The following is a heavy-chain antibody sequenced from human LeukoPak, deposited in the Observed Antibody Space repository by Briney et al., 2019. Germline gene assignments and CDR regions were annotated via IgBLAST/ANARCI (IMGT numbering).Heavy chain of an antibody. D-gene: IGHD3-22*01. CDR3: ARLPFNYYDIGPWDY. CDR2: IYYSGST. V-gene: IGHV4-31*03. J-gene: IGHJ4*02. Sequence: TLSLTCTASGGSASSGGYYWSWIRQHPGKGLEWIGNIYYSGSTYYNSSLKSRVTISVDTSKNQFSLKLSSVTAADTAVYYCARLPFNYYDIGPWDYWGQGTLVTVSS. CDR1: GGSASSGGYY.